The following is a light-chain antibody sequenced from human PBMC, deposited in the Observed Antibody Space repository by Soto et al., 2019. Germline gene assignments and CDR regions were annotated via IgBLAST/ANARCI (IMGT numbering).Light chain of an antibody. J-gene: IGKJ2*01. Sequence: EIVMTQSPATLSVSPGASATLFCRATESVNRDLAWYRQKPGQAPSLVIYSASIRATGIPARFSGSGSGTEFPLSINSLQSEDVAVYFCQQYYMWPPVFGRGTKVQI. V-gene: IGKV3-15*01. CDR3: QQYYMWPPV. CDR2: SAS. CDR1: ESVNRD.